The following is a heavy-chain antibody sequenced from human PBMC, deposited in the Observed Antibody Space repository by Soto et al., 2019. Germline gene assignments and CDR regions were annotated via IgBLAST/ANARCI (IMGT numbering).Heavy chain of an antibody. D-gene: IGHD3-10*01. Sequence: EVQLLESGGGLVQPGGSLRLSCVASGFTFSSYAMSWVRQAPGKGLEWVSAISGSGGSTYYADSVKGRFTISRDNSKNTLYLQMNSLRAEDTAVYYCAKFMSSYGSGSYYKILSDYYYYGMDVWGQGTTVTVSS. J-gene: IGHJ6*02. V-gene: IGHV3-23*01. CDR2: ISGSGGST. CDR1: GFTFSSYA. CDR3: AKFMSSYGSGSYYKILSDYYYYGMDV.